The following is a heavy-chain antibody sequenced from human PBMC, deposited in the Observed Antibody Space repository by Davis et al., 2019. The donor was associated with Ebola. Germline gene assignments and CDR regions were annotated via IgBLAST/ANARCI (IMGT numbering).Heavy chain of an antibody. D-gene: IGHD3-22*01. CDR2: IIPIFGTA. Sequence: SVKVSCKSSGGTVSSYAISWVRQAPGQGLEWMGGIIPIFGTANYAQKFQGRVTITADESTSTAYMELSSLRSEDTAVYYCARIPAYYYDSSGYFWDYYYGMDVWGQGTTVTVSS. J-gene: IGHJ6*02. CDR1: GGTVSSYA. V-gene: IGHV1-69*13. CDR3: ARIPAYYYDSSGYFWDYYYGMDV.